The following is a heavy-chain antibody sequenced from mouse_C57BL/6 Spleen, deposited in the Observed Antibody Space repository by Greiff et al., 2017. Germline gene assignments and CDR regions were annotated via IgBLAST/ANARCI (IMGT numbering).Heavy chain of an antibody. CDR2: ILPGSGST. V-gene: IGHV1-9*01. Sequence: QVQLQQSGAELMKPGASVKLSCKATGYTFTGYWIEWVKQRPGHGLEWIGEILPGSGSTNYNEKFKGKATFTADKSSNTAYMQLSSLTTEDSAICYCARGGPPSGMDDWGTGTAVTVSS. CDR3: ARGGPPSGMDD. CDR1: GYTFTGYW. J-gene: IGHJ1*03.